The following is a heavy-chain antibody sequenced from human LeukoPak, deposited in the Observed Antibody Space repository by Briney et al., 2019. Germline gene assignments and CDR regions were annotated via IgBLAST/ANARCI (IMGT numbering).Heavy chain of an antibody. V-gene: IGHV1-2*02. J-gene: IGHJ4*02. CDR2: INPKSGGT. CDR1: GYSFTDYY. Sequence: ASVKVSCTASGYSFTDYYVHWVRQAPGQGLEWMGWINPKSGGTHYAQNFYGRVTMTRDTSITTAYMELSKLRSDDTAVYYCARELGYCSRNSCPLYRYWGQGTLVTVSS. D-gene: IGHD2-2*01. CDR3: ARELGYCSRNSCPLYRY.